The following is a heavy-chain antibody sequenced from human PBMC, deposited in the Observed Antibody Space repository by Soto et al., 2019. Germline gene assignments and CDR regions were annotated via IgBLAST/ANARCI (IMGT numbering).Heavy chain of an antibody. V-gene: IGHV3-23*01. Sequence: GGSLRLSCAASGFTFSSYAMSWVRQAPGKGLEWVSAISGSGGSTYYADSVKGRFTISRDNSKNTLYLQMNSLRAEDTAVYYCAKALSSDYDFWSGYYTHAFDIWGQGTMVTVSS. J-gene: IGHJ3*02. CDR3: AKALSSDYDFWSGYYTHAFDI. CDR1: GFTFSSYA. D-gene: IGHD3-3*01. CDR2: ISGSGGST.